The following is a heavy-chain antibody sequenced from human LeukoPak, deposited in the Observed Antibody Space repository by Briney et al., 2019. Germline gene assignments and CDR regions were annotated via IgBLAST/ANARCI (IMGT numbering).Heavy chain of an antibody. D-gene: IGHD5-12*01. CDR1: GGSISSGGYS. Sequence: PSETLSLTCAVSGGSISSGGYSWSWIRQPPGKGLEWIGYIYHSGCTYYNPSLKSRVTISVDRSKNQFSLKLSSVTAADTAVYYCARVDGYSGYEAYGMDVWGQGTTVTVSS. CDR2: IYHSGCT. J-gene: IGHJ6*02. CDR3: ARVDGYSGYEAYGMDV. V-gene: IGHV4-30-2*01.